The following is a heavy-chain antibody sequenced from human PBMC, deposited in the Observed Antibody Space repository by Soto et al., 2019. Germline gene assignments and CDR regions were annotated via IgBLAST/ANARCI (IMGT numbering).Heavy chain of an antibody. CDR2: ISPYTDDP. J-gene: IGHJ5*02. CDR3: AGVIPGAEALFHP. D-gene: IGHD2-2*01. V-gene: IGHV1-18*01. CDR1: GNTFTNFG. Sequence: GQLVQSGVEVKKPGASVKVSCSASGNTFTNFGVTWVRQAPGQGLEWMGWISPYTDDPSYAQKFQGRVTMTIDTSKSTAYLDLRRLTSDDSAVYCCAGVIPGAEALFHPWGQGTLVTLSS.